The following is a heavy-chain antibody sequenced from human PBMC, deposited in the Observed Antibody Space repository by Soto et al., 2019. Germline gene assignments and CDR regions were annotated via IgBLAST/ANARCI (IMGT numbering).Heavy chain of an antibody. Sequence: GGSLRLSCAASGFTFSSYAMSWVRQAPGKGLEWVSAISGSGGSTYYADSVKGRFTISRDNSKNTLYLQMNSLRAEDTAVYYCEKVLRMVRGGMYYYYGMDVWGQGTTVTVSS. CDR2: ISGSGGST. J-gene: IGHJ6*02. CDR3: EKVLRMVRGGMYYYYGMDV. CDR1: GFTFSSYA. D-gene: IGHD3-10*01. V-gene: IGHV3-23*01.